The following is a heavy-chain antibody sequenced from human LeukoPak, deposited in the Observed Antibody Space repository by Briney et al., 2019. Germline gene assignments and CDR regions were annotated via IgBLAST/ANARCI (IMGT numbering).Heavy chain of an antibody. J-gene: IGHJ4*02. CDR2: IIPIFGTA. CDR1: GGTFSSYA. V-gene: IGHV1-69*05. Sequence: SVKVSCKASGGTFSSYAISWVRQAPGQGLEWMGRIIPIFGTANYAQKFQGRVTITTDESTSTAYVELSSLRSEDTAVYYSARGVFGELPYYFDYWGQGTLVTVSS. D-gene: IGHD3-10*02. CDR3: ARGVFGELPYYFDY.